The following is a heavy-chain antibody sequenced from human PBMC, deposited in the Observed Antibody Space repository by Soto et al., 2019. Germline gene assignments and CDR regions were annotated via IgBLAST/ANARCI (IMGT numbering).Heavy chain of an antibody. CDR1: GGSISSGGYS. J-gene: IGHJ4*02. CDR2: IYHSGST. V-gene: IGHV4-30-2*01. CDR3: AKDPFVRLIGSSSWHKYYFDY. Sequence: PSETLSLTCAVSGGSISSGGYSWSWIRQPPGKGLEWIGYIYHSGSTYYNPSLKSRVTISVDRSKNQFSLKLSSVTAADTAVYYCAKDPFVRLIGSSSWHKYYFDYWGQGTLVTVSS. D-gene: IGHD6-13*01.